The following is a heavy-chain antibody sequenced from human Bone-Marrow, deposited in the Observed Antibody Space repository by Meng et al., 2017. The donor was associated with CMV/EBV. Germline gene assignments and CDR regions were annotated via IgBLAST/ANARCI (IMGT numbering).Heavy chain of an antibody. V-gene: IGHV3-53*01. D-gene: IGHD3-10*01. Sequence: GESLKISCAASGFTVSSNYMSWVRQAPGKGLEWVSVIYSGGSTYYADSVKGRFTISRDNSKNTLYLQMNSLRAEDTAVYYCARGNVLLWFGESHYYYGMDVWGQGTTVTVSS. CDR2: IYSGGST. CDR1: GFTVSSNY. CDR3: ARGNVLLWFGESHYYYGMDV. J-gene: IGHJ6*02.